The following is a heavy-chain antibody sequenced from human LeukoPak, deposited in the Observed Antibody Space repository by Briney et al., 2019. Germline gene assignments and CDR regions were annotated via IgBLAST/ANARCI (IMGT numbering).Heavy chain of an antibody. D-gene: IGHD6-19*01. V-gene: IGHV1-69*13. J-gene: IGHJ6*03. Sequence: SVKVSCKASGDTFSSYAISWVRQAPGQGLEWMGGIIPIFGTANYAQKFQGRVTITADESTSTAYMELSSLRSEDTAVYYCVRGSGWPYYYYMDVWGKGTTVTVSS. CDR1: GDTFSSYA. CDR2: IIPIFGTA. CDR3: VRGSGWPYYYYMDV.